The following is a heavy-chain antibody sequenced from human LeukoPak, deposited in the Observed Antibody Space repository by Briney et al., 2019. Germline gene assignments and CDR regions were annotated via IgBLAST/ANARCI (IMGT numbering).Heavy chain of an antibody. CDR1: GGSLSSYY. V-gene: IGHV4-59*01. Sequence: SETLSLTCTVSGGSLSSYYLSWIRQPPGKGLEWIGYIYYSGSTNYNPSLKSRVTISVDTSKNQFYLKLSSVTAADTAVYYCARGKLGYCSGGSCYFDYWGQGTLVTVSS. CDR2: IYYSGST. CDR3: ARGKLGYCSGGSCYFDY. J-gene: IGHJ4*02. D-gene: IGHD2-15*01.